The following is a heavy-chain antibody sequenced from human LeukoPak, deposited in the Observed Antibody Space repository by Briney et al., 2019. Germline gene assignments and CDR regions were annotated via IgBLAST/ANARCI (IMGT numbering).Heavy chain of an antibody. V-gene: IGHV4-34*01. CDR1: GGSFSGYY. D-gene: IGHD3-10*01. CDR3: ATYGSGRADY. CDR2: INHSGST. J-gene: IGHJ4*02. Sequence: SETLSLTCAVYGGSFSGYYWSWIRQPPGKGLEWIGEINHSGSTNYNPSLKSRVTISVDTSKNQFSLKLSSVTAADTAAYYCATYGSGRADYWGQGTLVTVSS.